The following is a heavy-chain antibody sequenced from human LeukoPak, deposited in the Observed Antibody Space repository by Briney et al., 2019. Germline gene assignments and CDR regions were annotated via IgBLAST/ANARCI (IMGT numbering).Heavy chain of an antibody. D-gene: IGHD2-21*02. CDR2: INPSGGST. CDR1: GYTFTSYY. CDR3: ARNTETAIPLPYYFDY. Sequence: ASVKVSCKTSGYTFTSYYIHWVRQAPGQGLEWMGIINPSGGSTSYAQKFQGRVTMTRDTSTSTAYMDLSSLRSEDTAVYYCARNTETAIPLPYYFDYWGQGTLVTVSS. V-gene: IGHV1-46*01. J-gene: IGHJ4*02.